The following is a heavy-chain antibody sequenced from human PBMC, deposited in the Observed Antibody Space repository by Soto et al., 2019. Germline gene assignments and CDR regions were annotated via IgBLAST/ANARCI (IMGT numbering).Heavy chain of an antibody. V-gene: IGHV1-18*01. CDR3: ARDRTMLVARTALGY. D-gene: IGHD3-22*01. Sequence: QVQLVQSGAEVKKPGASVKVSCKTSGYTFNNYGISWVRQAPGQGLEWMGWISGNNGNTNYAQKFQGRVTLTTEPPPXTAYMELRSLRSDDAAVYYCARDRTMLVARTALGYWGQGTLVTVSS. CDR2: ISGNNGNT. CDR1: GYTFNNYG. J-gene: IGHJ4*02.